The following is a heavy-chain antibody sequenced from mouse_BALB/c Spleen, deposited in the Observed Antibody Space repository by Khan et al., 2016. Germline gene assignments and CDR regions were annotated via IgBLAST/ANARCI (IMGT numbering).Heavy chain of an antibody. CDR1: GDSITSGY. CDR2: INYSGTT. J-gene: IGHJ3*01. V-gene: IGHV3-8*02. CDR3: ARNGPAWFTY. Sequence: EMQLQESGPSLVKPSQTLSLTCSVTGDSITSGYWNWIRKFPGNKLEYMGYINYSGTTYYNPSLKSRISITRDTSKNQYYLQLNSVTSEDTATYXCARNGPAWFTYWGQGTLVTVSA.